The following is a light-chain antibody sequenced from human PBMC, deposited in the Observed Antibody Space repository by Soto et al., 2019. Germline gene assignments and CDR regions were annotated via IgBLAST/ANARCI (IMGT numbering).Light chain of an antibody. CDR1: KLGDKY. CDR3: QAWDSSTAHV. CDR2: QDS. V-gene: IGLV3-1*01. J-gene: IGLJ1*01. Sequence: SYELTQPPSVSVSPGQTASITCSGDKLGDKYACWYQQKPGQSPVLVIYQDSKRPSGIPERFSGSNSGNTATLTISGTQAMDEADYYCQAWDSSTAHVFGTGTKLTV.